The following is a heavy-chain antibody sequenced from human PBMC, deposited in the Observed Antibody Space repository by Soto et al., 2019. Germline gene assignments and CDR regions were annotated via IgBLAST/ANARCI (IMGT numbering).Heavy chain of an antibody. Sequence: QVQLVQSGAEVKKPGASVKVSCKASGYTFTSYGISWVRQAPGQGLEWMGWISAYNGNTNYAQKLQGRVTMTTDTSTSTAYMELRSLRSDDTAVYYCARDTTYYDYIWGSYRYDYWGQGTMVTVSS. J-gene: IGHJ4*02. V-gene: IGHV1-18*01. CDR2: ISAYNGNT. CDR1: GYTFTSYG. CDR3: ARDTTYYDYIWGSYRYDY. D-gene: IGHD3-16*02.